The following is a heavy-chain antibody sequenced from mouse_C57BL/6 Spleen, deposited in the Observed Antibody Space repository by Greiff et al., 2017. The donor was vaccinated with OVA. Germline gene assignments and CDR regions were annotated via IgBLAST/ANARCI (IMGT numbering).Heavy chain of an antibody. CDR1: GFSINSDCY. V-gene: IGHV3-3*01. CDR3: ARHYGGYFNL. D-gene: IGHD1-2*01. J-gene: IGHJ1*03. Sequence: ESGPSLVRPSQTLSLTCTVTGFSINSDCYWIWIRQFPGNKLEYIGYIFYSGNFYNPSLESRTYITRDTSKNQFSLKLSSVTTEDTATYYCARHYGGYFNLWGTGTTVTVSS. CDR2: IFYSGN.